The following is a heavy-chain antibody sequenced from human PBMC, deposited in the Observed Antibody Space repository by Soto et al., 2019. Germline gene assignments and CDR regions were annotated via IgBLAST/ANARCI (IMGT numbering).Heavy chain of an antibody. Sequence: TWGSLRLSCAASGFTLSSYWMHLGRQAPGKGLVWVSGISGSGGSTYYADSVKGRFTISRDNSKNTLYLQMNSLRAEDTAVYHCATSGFVDSPEGFDYWGQGTLVTVSS. CDR2: ISGSGGST. V-gene: IGHV3-23*01. CDR3: ATSGFVDSPEGFDY. CDR1: GFTLSSYW. D-gene: IGHD3-10*01. J-gene: IGHJ4*02.